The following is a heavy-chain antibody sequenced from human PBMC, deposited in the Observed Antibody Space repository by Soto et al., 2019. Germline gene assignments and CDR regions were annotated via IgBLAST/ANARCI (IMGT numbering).Heavy chain of an antibody. D-gene: IGHD3-10*01. Sequence: PGGSLRLSCAASGFTFSSYAMSWVRQAPGKGLEWVSAISGGSGSTYYADSVKGRFTISRDNSKNTLYLQMNSLRAGDTAVYYCASAPAYFGSELDSWGQGTLVTVSS. V-gene: IGHV3-23*01. CDR3: ASAPAYFGSELDS. CDR1: GFTFSSYA. CDR2: ISGGSGST. J-gene: IGHJ4*02.